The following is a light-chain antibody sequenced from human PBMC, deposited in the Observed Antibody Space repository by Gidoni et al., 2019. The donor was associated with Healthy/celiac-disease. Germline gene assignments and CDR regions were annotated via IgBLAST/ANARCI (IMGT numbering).Light chain of an antibody. CDR2: LGS. J-gene: IGKJ1*01. V-gene: IGKV2-28*01. CDR3: MQALQTLS. CDR1: QSLLHSNGYNY. Sequence: DIVMTQSPLSLPVTPGEPASISCRSSQSLLHSNGYNYLDWYLQKPGQSTQLLIYLGSNRASGVPDRFSGSGAGTDVTLKISRVEAEDVGVYYCMQALQTLSCGQGTKGEIK.